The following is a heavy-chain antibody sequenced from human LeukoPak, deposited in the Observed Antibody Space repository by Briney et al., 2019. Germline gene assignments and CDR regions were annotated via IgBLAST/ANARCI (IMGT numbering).Heavy chain of an antibody. CDR1: GGSISSYY. CDR2: IYYSGST. J-gene: IGHJ4*02. D-gene: IGHD5-18*01. CDR3: ARHPDTAMLAFDY. Sequence: PSETLSLTCTVSGGSISSYYWSWIRQPPGKGLEWIGYIYYSGSTNYNPSLKSRVTISVDTSKNQFSLKLSSVTAADTAVYYCARHPDTAMLAFDYWGQGTLVTVSS. V-gene: IGHV4-59*08.